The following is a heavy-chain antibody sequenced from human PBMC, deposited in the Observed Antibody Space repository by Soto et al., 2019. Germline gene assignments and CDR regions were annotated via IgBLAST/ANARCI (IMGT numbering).Heavy chain of an antibody. J-gene: IGHJ3*02. D-gene: IGHD4-17*01. CDR2: INQDGREK. V-gene: IGHV3-7*03. CDR3: TRGGDYGGRQDAFDI. Sequence: ESVGGLVQPGGSLRLSCAASGFFFPTYWMSWVRQAPGTGLEWVADINQDGREKYHVDSVKGRFTISRDNPKNSLYLQMNSLRAEDTAIYYCTRGGDYGGRQDAFDIWGQGTMVTVSS. CDR1: GFFFPTYW.